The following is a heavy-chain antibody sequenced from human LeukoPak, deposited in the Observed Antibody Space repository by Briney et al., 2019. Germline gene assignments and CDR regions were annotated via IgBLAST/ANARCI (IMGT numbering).Heavy chain of an antibody. V-gene: IGHV3-48*01. J-gene: IGHJ4*02. CDR1: GFTFSSYA. Sequence: GGSPRLSCAASGFTFSSYAMSWVRQAPGKGLEWVSYISSRSATIYYADSVKGRFTISRDNSKNTLYLQMNSLRVEDTAVYYCRDPFDYWGQGTLVTVSS. CDR3: RDPFDY. D-gene: IGHD2/OR15-2a*01. CDR2: ISSRSATI.